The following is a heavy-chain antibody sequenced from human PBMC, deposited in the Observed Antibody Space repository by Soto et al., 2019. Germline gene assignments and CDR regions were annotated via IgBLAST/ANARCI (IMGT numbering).Heavy chain of an antibody. CDR3: AADVHSSGYSLYFDY. J-gene: IGHJ4*02. D-gene: IGHD3-22*01. Sequence: SVKVSCKASGFTFTSSAVQWVRQARGQRLEWIGWIVVGSGNTNYAQKFQERVTITRDMSTSTAYMELSSLRSEDTAVYYCAADVHSSGYSLYFDYWGQGTLVTVSS. CDR2: IVVGSGNT. V-gene: IGHV1-58*01. CDR1: GFTFTSSA.